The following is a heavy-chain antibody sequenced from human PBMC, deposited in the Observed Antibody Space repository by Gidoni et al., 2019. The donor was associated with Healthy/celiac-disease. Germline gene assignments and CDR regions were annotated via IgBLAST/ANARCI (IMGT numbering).Heavy chain of an antibody. CDR1: GFTFSSYG. CDR2: ISYDGNNK. Sequence: QVQLVASGGGVVQPGRSLRLSCAAPGFTFSSYGMPWVRQAPGKGLGGVAFISYDGNNKYYADSVKGRFTISRDNSKNTLYLQMNSLRAEDTAVYYCAKIEYQLLGGAFDIWGQGTMVTVSS. CDR3: AKIEYQLLGGAFDI. D-gene: IGHD2-2*01. V-gene: IGHV3-30*18. J-gene: IGHJ3*02.